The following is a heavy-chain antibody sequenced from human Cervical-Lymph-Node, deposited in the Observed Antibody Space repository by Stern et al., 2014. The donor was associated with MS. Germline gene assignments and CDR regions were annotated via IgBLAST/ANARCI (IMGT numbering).Heavy chain of an antibody. Sequence: QVQLQESGPGLVKPSETLSLTCTVSGGSVTYDYFYWSWIRQTPGKGLEWIGYIYHRGITNYTSSLESRVIISEDTSKNQFSLKLSSVTTADTAVYYCARGRWLQLYYFDFWGEGTLVTVSS. V-gene: IGHV4-61*01. CDR1: GGSVTYDYFY. CDR2: IYHRGIT. CDR3: ARGRWLQLYYFDF. J-gene: IGHJ4*02. D-gene: IGHD5-24*01.